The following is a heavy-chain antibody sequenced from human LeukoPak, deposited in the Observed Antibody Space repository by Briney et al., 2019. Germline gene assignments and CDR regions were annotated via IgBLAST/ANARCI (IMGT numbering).Heavy chain of an antibody. V-gene: IGHV1-46*01. J-gene: IGHJ6*03. CDR3: ARDPIRLELLPLYYYYMDV. CDR1: GYTFTDYY. Sequence: ASVKVSCKASGYTFTDYYIHWVRQAPGQGLEWMRIINPSGGSTSYAQKFQGRVTMTRDTSTSTVYMELSSLRSEDTAVYYCARDPIRLELLPLYYYYMDVWGKGTTVTVSS. D-gene: IGHD1-7*01. CDR2: INPSGGST.